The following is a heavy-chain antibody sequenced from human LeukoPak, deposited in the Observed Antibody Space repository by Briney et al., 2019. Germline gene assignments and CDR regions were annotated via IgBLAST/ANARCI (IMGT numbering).Heavy chain of an antibody. CDR2: LDSSGST. CDR1: GGSISSRSDY. CDR3: SRSHDYGGLYFYYYMDV. J-gene: IGHJ6*03. D-gene: IGHD4-23*01. Sequence: SETLSLTCTVSGGSISSRSDYWGWRRQTPGKGLEWIGNLDSSGSTYYNPSPKSRFTISVGTSKNQFSLNRRSVTAADTAIYFCSRSHDYGGLYFYYYMDVWGKGTTVTVSS. V-gene: IGHV4-39*01.